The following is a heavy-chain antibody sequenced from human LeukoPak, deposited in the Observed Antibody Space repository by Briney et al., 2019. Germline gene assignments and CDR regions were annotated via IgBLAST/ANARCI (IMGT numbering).Heavy chain of an antibody. Sequence: ASVKVSCKASGYTFTDYYMHWARQAPGQGLEWMGWINPKTGDTKYVQKFQGRVTMTRDSSINIAYMELSRLRSDDTAVYYCARDTARITTFGVAKYMDVWGRGTTVTVSS. V-gene: IGHV1-2*02. CDR3: ARDTARITTFGVAKYMDV. J-gene: IGHJ6*03. D-gene: IGHD3-3*01. CDR2: INPKTGDT. CDR1: GYTFTDYY.